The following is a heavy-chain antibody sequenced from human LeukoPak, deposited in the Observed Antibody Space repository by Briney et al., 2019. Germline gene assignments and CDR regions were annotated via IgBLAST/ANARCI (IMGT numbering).Heavy chain of an antibody. V-gene: IGHV3-7*01. CDR3: ARGNILTA. J-gene: IGHJ5*02. Sequence: GGSLRLSCAASGFTFSSSWMTWVRQAPGKGLEWVANIKQDGSDKSYVDSVKGRFTISRDNVKNSLYLQMNSLRAEDTAVYYCARGNILTAWGQGTLVTVSS. CDR1: GFTFSSSW. CDR2: IKQDGSDK. D-gene: IGHD3-9*01.